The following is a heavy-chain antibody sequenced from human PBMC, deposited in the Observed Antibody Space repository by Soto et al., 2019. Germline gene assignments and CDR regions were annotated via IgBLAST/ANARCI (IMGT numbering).Heavy chain of an antibody. CDR1: GGTFSSYA. CDR2: IIPIFGTA. J-gene: IGHJ6*02. Sequence: QVQLVQSGAEVKKPGSSVKVSCKASGGTFSSYAISWVRQAPGQGLEWMGGIIPIFGTANYAQKFQGRVKITADEXXSXAXMELSSLRSEDTAVYYWARVWGDSSYHPRYYYGMDVWGQGTTVTVSS. V-gene: IGHV1-69*12. CDR3: ARVWGDSSYHPRYYYGMDV. D-gene: IGHD3-16*01.